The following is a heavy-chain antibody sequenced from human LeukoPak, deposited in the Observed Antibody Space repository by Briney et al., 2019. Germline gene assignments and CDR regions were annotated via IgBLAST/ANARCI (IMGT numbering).Heavy chain of an antibody. CDR2: ISSSGSTI. CDR3: ARDPKGYSSSGGWFDP. V-gene: IGHV3-48*03. J-gene: IGHJ5*02. D-gene: IGHD6-13*01. CDR1: GFTLSSYE. Sequence: GGSLRLSCAASGFTLSSYEMNWVRQAPGKGLEWVSYISSSGSTIYYADSVKGRFTISRDNAKNSLYLQMNSLRAEDTAVYYCARDPKGYSSSGGWFDPWGQGTLVTVSS.